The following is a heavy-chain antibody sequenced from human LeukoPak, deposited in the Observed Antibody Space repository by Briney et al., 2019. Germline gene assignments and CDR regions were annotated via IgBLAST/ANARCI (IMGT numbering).Heavy chain of an antibody. Sequence: GGSLRLSCAVSGITLSNYGMSWVRQAPGKGLEWVAGICDSGGSTKYADSVKGRFTIARDNRKNTLYLQMNSLRAEDTAVYFCAKRGVVIRVILVGFHKEAYYFESWGQGALVTVSS. J-gene: IGHJ4*02. CDR3: AKRGVVIRVILVGFHKEAYYFES. CDR1: GITLSNYG. D-gene: IGHD3/OR15-3a*01. V-gene: IGHV3-23*01. CDR2: ICDSGGST.